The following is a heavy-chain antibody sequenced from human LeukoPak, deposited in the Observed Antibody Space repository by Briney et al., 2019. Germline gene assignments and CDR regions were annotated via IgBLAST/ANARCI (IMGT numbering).Heavy chain of an antibody. J-gene: IGHJ4*02. CDR2: IWYDGSNK. D-gene: IGHD6-19*01. Sequence: PGKSLRLSCAASGFTFSSYGMHWVRQAPGKGLEWVAVIWYDGSNKYYADSVKGRFTISRDNSKNTLYLQMNSLRAEDTAVYYCARDNSGWSYSDYWGQGTLVTVSS. V-gene: IGHV3-33*08. CDR3: ARDNSGWSYSDY. CDR1: GFTFSSYG.